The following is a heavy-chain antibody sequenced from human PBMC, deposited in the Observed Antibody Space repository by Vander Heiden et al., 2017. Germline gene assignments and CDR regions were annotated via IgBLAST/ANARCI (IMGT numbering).Heavy chain of an antibody. CDR1: GYTFTSYG. J-gene: IGHJ6*02. CDR2: ISAYNGNT. Sequence: QVQLVQSGAEVKKPGASVKVSCKASGYTFTSYGISWVRQAPGQGLEWMGWISAYNGNTNYAQKLQGRVTMTTDTSTSTAYMELRSLRSDDTAVYYCARDGEWLELRRYYYYYGMDVWGQGTTVTVSS. V-gene: IGHV1-18*01. D-gene: IGHD1-7*01. CDR3: ARDGEWLELRRYYYYYGMDV.